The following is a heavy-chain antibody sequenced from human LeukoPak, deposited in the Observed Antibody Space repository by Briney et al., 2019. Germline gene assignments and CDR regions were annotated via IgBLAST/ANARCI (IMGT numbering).Heavy chain of an antibody. CDR1: GFSFSDYA. D-gene: IGHD6-13*01. J-gene: IGHJ4*02. CDR3: AKTGGIAASH. CDR2: IRYDGSNK. Sequence: GGSLRLSCAASGFSFSDYAIYWVRQTPGKGLEWVAFIRYDGSNKIYADSVKGRFTISRDNSKNTLYLQMNSLRAEDTAVYFCAKTGGIAASHWGQGTLVTVSS. V-gene: IGHV3-30*02.